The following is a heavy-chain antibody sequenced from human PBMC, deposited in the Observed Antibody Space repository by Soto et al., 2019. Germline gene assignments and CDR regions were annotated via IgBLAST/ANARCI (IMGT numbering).Heavy chain of an antibody. CDR2: ISYDGSNK. V-gene: IGHV3-30-3*01. CDR3: ARANAQYSWKGYYYFDY. Sequence: QVQLVESGGGVVQPGTSLRLSCAASGFTFSTYAMHWVRQAPGKGLEWVAVISYDGSNKYYADSVKGRFTISRDNSKSTLYLQMNSLRADDTAVYYCARANAQYSWKGYYYFDYWGQGTLVTVSS. J-gene: IGHJ4*02. D-gene: IGHD3-3*01. CDR1: GFTFSTYA.